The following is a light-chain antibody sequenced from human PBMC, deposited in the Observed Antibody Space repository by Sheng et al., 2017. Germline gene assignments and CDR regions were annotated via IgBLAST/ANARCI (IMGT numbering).Light chain of an antibody. CDR2: KDH. CDR3: QSTDNRLTYKV. V-gene: IGLV3-25*03. Sequence: SYDLTQPPSVSVSPGQTARITCSGDSFPKQYAYWYQQKPGQAPVLVIYKDHERPSGISERFSGSTSGTMVTLTITDVQAEDEADYYCQSTDNRLTYKVFGGGTRLTVL. CDR1: SFPKQY. J-gene: IGLJ3*02.